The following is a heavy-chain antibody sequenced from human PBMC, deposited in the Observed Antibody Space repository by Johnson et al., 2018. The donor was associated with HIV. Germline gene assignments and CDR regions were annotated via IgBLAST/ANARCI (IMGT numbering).Heavy chain of an antibody. Sequence: EVQLVESGGWLVQPGGSLRLSCAVSGFTFSNYAMSWVRQAPGKGLEWVSGISGSGENTHYAESVKGRFTISRDNSKNTLYLQMNSLRAEDMAVYYCVKVGLVGVKEGVGGFDIWGPGTMVTVSS. CDR1: GFTFSNYA. D-gene: IGHD1-26*01. CDR3: VKVGLVGVKEGVGGFDI. CDR2: ISGSGENT. J-gene: IGHJ3*02. V-gene: IGHV3-23*04.